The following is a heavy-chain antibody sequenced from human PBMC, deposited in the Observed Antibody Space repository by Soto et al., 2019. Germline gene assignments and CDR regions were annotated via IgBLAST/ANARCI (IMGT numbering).Heavy chain of an antibody. D-gene: IGHD6-13*01. V-gene: IGHV3-9*01. CDR3: AKEALGAAAALTY. CDR1: GFTFDDYA. Sequence: GGSLRLSCAASGFTFDDYAMHWVRQAPGKGLEWVSGISWNSGSIGYADSVKGRFTISRDNAKNSLYLQMNSLRAEDTALYYCAKEALGAAAALTYWGQGTLVTVSS. J-gene: IGHJ4*02. CDR2: ISWNSGSI.